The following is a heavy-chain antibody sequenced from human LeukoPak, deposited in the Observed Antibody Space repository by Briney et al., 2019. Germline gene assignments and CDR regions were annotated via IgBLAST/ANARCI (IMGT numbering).Heavy chain of an antibody. D-gene: IGHD5-12*01. V-gene: IGHV4-39*07. J-gene: IGHJ4*02. Sequence: SETLSLTCTVSGGSVSSSSYYWGWIRQPPGKGLEWIGSIYYSGSTYYNPSLKSRVTTSVDTSKNQFSLKLSSVTAADTAVYYCASTRYSGYDCFDYWGQGSLVTVSS. CDR1: GGSVSSSSYY. CDR3: ASTRYSGYDCFDY. CDR2: IYYSGST.